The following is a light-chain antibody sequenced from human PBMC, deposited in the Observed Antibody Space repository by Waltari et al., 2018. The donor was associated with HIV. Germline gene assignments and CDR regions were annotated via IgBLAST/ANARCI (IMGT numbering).Light chain of an antibody. V-gene: IGLV1-47*01. Sequence: QSVLTQPPSASGTPGQSVPISCSGSTSNIWRNYVYWYQHPPGTTPTVVIYRSDQRPSGVPDRFSGSNSCTSASLAISGLRSADEAHYYCASWDDNLSGWVFGGGTKLTVL. CDR3: ASWDDNLSGWV. CDR1: TSNIWRNY. CDR2: RSD. J-gene: IGLJ3*02.